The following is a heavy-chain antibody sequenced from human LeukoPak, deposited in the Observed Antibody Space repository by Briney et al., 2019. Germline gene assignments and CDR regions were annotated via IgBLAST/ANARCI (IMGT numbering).Heavy chain of an antibody. CDR2: ICDSGGRK. CDR1: GFTFSSYA. D-gene: IGHD3-16*01. J-gene: IGHJ4*02. V-gene: IGHV3-23*01. CDR3: DGADF. Sequence: GGSLSLSCAASGFTFSSYAMSWVRQAPGKGLEWVSAICDSGGRKYNAASVKGRFTISRDNSKSTLYLQMNSRRPADTAVYHCDGADFWGQGTLVTVSS.